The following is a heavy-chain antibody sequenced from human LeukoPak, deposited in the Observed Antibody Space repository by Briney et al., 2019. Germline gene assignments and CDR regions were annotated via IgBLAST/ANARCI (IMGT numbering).Heavy chain of an antibody. CDR1: GFTFDDYA. CDR3: AKDGEQYSSGWEDDVAFDI. Sequence: PGGSLRLSCAASGFTFDDYAMHWVRQAPGKGLEWVSGISWNSGSIGYADSVKGRFTISRDNAKNSLYLQMNSLRAEDTALYYCAKDGEQYSSGWEDDVAFDIWGQGTMVTVSS. D-gene: IGHD6-19*01. CDR2: ISWNSGSI. V-gene: IGHV3-9*01. J-gene: IGHJ3*02.